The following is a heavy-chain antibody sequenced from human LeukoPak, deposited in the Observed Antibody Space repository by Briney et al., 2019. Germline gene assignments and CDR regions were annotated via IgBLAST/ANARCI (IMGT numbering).Heavy chain of an antibody. V-gene: IGHV1-8*01. Sequence: ASVKVSCTASGYTFTSYDINWERQATGQGLEWMGWMNPNSGNTGYAQKFQGRVTMTRNTSISTAYMELSSLRSEDTAVYYCARATVATTPKGLRKNNYYYYMAVWGKGTTVTVSS. D-gene: IGHD5-12*01. CDR1: GYTFTSYD. J-gene: IGHJ6*03. CDR2: MNPNSGNT. CDR3: ARATVATTPKGLRKNNYYYYMAV.